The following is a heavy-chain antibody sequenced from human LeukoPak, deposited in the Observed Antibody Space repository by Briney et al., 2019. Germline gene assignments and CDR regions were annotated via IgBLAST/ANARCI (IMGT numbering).Heavy chain of an antibody. CDR1: GYTFTSYA. CDR3: ARGLEVEMATPVDY. CDR2: INAGNGNT. D-gene: IGHD5-24*01. Sequence: ASVKVSCKASGYTFTSYAMHWVRQAPGQRLEWMGWINAGNGNTKYSQKFQGRVTITRDTSASTAYMELNSLRVEDTAVYYCARGLEVEMATPVDYWGQGTLATVSS. J-gene: IGHJ4*02. V-gene: IGHV1-3*01.